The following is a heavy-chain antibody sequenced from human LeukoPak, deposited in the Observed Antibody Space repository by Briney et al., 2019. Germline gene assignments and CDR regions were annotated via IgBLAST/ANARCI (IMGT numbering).Heavy chain of an antibody. J-gene: IGHJ4*02. CDR1: GGSISSGRYY. D-gene: IGHD3-22*01. CDR2: IYTSGST. V-gene: IGHV4-61*02. Sequence: PSQTLSLTCIVSGGSISSGRYYWSWIRQPAGKGLEWIGRIYTSGSTNYNPSLKSRVTISVDASKNQFSLKLSSVTAADTAVYYCARVAGYYNDYWGQGTLVTVSS. CDR3: ARVAGYYNDY.